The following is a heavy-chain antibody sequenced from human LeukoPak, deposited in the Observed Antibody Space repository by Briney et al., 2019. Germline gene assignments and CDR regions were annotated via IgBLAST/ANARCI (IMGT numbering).Heavy chain of an antibody. CDR2: IYSGGST. Sequence: GGSLRLSCAASGFAVSSNYMSWVRQAPGKGLEWVSVIYSGGSTYYADSVKGRFTISRDNSKNTLYLQMNSLRAEDTAVYYCARVKDSGPDDYWGQGTLVTVSS. D-gene: IGHD3-10*01. CDR1: GFAVSSNY. CDR3: ARVKDSGPDDY. V-gene: IGHV3-66*01. J-gene: IGHJ4*02.